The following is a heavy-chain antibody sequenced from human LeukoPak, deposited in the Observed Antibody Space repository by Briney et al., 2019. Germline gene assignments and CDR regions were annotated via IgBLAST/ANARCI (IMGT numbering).Heavy chain of an antibody. D-gene: IGHD6-19*01. V-gene: IGHV3-33*01. CDR3: ARVRGGWYFDY. Sequence: PGGSLRLSCAASGFTFSSYGMHWVRQAPGKGLEWVAVIWYDGSNKYYADSVKGRFTISRDNSKTTLYLQMNSLRAEDTAVYYCARVRGGWYFDYWGQGTLVTVSS. CDR1: GFTFSSYG. CDR2: IWYDGSNK. J-gene: IGHJ4*02.